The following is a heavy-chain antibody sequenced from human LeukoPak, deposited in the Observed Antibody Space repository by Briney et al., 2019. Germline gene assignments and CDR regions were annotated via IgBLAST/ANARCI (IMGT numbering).Heavy chain of an antibody. V-gene: IGHV4-30-4*01. D-gene: IGHD3-3*01. J-gene: IGHJ5*02. CDR1: GGSISSGDYY. Sequence: SETLSLTCTVSGGSISSGDYYWSWIRQPPGKGLEWIGYIYYSGSTYYNPSLKSRVTISVDTSKNQFSLKLSSVTAADTAVYYCARAFYDFWSGPTPNWFDPWGQGTLVTASS. CDR2: IYYSGST. CDR3: ARAFYDFWSGPTPNWFDP.